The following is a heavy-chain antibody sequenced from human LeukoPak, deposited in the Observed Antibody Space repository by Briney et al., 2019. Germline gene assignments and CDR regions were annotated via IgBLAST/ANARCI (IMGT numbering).Heavy chain of an antibody. CDR3: ARLRLSGGSFSVGWFDP. J-gene: IGHJ5*02. V-gene: IGHV4-4*02. D-gene: IGHD1-26*01. Sequence: SETLSLTCTVSDEVITSNNWWSWVRQSPGKGLEWIGEIFHSGTTRYKASLESRVTMLLDKSKNQFSLRLNSVTAADTAVYFCARLRLSGGSFSVGWFDPWGRGIQVTVSS. CDR2: IFHSGTT. CDR1: DEVITSNNW.